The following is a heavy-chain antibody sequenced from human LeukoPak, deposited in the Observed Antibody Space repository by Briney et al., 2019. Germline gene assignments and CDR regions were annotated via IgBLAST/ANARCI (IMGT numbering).Heavy chain of an antibody. CDR3: ARGLPSSTRTYNWFDP. J-gene: IGHJ5*02. V-gene: IGHV3-30*02. CDR2: IHYDGGNE. D-gene: IGHD2-2*01. CDR1: GFTFSTYG. Sequence: GGSLRLSCAASGFTFSTYGMHWVRQAPGKGLGWVAFIHYDGGNEYNGDSVKGRFTISRDNSKNTLYLQMNSLRPEDTAVYYCARGLPSSTRTYNWFDPWGPGTLVTVSS.